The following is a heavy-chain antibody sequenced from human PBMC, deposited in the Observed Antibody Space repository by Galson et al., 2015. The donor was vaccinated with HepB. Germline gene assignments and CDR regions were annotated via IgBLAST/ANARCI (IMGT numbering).Heavy chain of an antibody. CDR2: IYYSGST. CDR3: ARDSYGSGSYST. CDR1: GGSISSYY. D-gene: IGHD3-10*01. Sequence: QVQLQESGPGLVKPSETLSLTCTVSGGSISSYYWSWIRQPPGKGLEWIGYIYYSGSTNYNPSLKSRVTISVDTSKNQFSLKLSSVTAADTAVYYCARDSYGSGSYSTWGQGTLVTVSS. V-gene: IGHV4-59*08. J-gene: IGHJ5*02.